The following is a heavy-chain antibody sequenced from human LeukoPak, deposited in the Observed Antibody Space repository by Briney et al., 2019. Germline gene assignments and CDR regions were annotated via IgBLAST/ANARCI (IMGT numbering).Heavy chain of an antibody. D-gene: IGHD6-13*01. Sequence: SETLSLTCTVSGGSISSSSYYWGWIRQPPGKGLGWIGSIYYSGSTYYNPSLKSRVTISVDTSKNQFSLKLSSVTAADTAVYYCAGRIAAAGAFDYWGQGTLVTVSS. CDR1: GGSISSSSYY. CDR2: IYYSGST. J-gene: IGHJ4*02. V-gene: IGHV4-39*01. CDR3: AGRIAAAGAFDY.